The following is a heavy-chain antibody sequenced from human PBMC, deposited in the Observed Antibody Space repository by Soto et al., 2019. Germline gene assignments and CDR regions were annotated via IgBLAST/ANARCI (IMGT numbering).Heavy chain of an antibody. CDR2: IYYNGNT. V-gene: IGHV4-59*11. CDR1: GGSISNHY. D-gene: IGHD7-27*01. J-gene: IGHJ4*02. Sequence: QVQLRESGPGLVKPSETLSLTCTVSGGSISNHYWSWIRQPPGKGLEWIGYIYYNGNTNYNPSLKSQVPLSVDTSKSQISLTLSSVTAADTAVYYCARANWYSEYWGQGTLVTVSS. CDR3: ARANWYSEY.